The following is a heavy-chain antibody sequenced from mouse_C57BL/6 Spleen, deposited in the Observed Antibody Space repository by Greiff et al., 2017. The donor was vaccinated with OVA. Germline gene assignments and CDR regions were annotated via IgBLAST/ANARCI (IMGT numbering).Heavy chain of an antibody. D-gene: IGHD1-1*01. CDR3: ARDYYGSSYEYFDV. CDR1: GYTFTSYW. J-gene: IGHJ1*03. Sequence: QVQLQQPGTELVKPGASVKLSCKASGYTFTSYWMHWVKQRPGQGLEWIGNINPSNGGTNYNEKFQSKATLTVDKSSSTAYMQLSSLTSEDSAVYYGARDYYGSSYEYFDVWGTGTTVTVSS. CDR2: INPSNGGT. V-gene: IGHV1-53*01.